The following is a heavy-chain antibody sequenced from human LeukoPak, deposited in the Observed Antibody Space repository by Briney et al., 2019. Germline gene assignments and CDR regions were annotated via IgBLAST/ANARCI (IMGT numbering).Heavy chain of an antibody. CDR2: IYHSGST. D-gene: IGHD4-17*01. Sequence: SQTLSLTCAVSGGSISSGGYSWSWIRQPPGKGLERIGYIYHSGSTYYNPSLKSRVTISVDRSKNQFSLKLSSVTAADTAVYYCAREVTTVTTGGWFDPWGQGTLVTVSS. CDR3: AREVTTVTTGGWFDP. V-gene: IGHV4-30-2*01. CDR1: GGSISSGGYS. J-gene: IGHJ5*02.